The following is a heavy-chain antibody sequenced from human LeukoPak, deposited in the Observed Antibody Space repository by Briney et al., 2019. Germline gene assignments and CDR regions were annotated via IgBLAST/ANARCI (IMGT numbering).Heavy chain of an antibody. Sequence: SETLSLTCSVSGGSISGYYWSWIRQPPGKGLEWIGYIYYSGTTIYNPSLKSRLTISLDTSKNQFSLNLSSVTAADTAVYYCARCPRGTRKHYFDYWGQGTLVTVSS. CDR3: ARCPRGTRKHYFDY. J-gene: IGHJ4*02. D-gene: IGHD1-1*01. CDR2: IYYSGTT. CDR1: GGSISGYY. V-gene: IGHV4-59*12.